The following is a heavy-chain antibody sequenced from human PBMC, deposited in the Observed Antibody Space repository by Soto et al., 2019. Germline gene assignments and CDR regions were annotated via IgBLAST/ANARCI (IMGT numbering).Heavy chain of an antibody. V-gene: IGHV3-21*01. CDR1: GFTFSSYT. D-gene: IGHD6-19*01. Sequence: EVQLVESGGGLVKPGGSLRLSCAASGFTFSSYTMNWVRQAPGKGLEWVSSISSSSSYINYADSVKGRFTISRDNAKNSLFLQMNSLRAVDTAVYYCARDGSGWYGLVDYWGQGTLVTVSS. CDR2: ISSSSSYI. J-gene: IGHJ4*02. CDR3: ARDGSGWYGLVDY.